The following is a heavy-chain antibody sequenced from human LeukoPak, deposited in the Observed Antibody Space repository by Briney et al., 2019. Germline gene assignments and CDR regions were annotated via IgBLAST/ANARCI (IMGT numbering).Heavy chain of an antibody. CDR2: IYTSGST. J-gene: IGHJ3*02. D-gene: IGHD5-24*01. V-gene: IGHV4-4*07. CDR1: GGSISSYY. Sequence: NPSETLSLTCTVSGGSISSYYWSWIRQPAGKGLEWIGRIYTSGSTNYNPSLKSRVTMSVDTSKNQFSLKLSSVTAADTAVYYCARDLVEMATEGNASDIWGQGTMVTVSS. CDR3: ARDLVEMATEGNASDI.